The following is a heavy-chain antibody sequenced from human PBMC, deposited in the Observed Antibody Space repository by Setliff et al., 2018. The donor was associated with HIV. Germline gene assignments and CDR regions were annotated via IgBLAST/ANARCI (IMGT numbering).Heavy chain of an antibody. V-gene: IGHV4-59*01. J-gene: IGHJ4*02. CDR2: IYSSGST. Sequence: SETLSLTCTVSGGSISSYYWSWIRQPPGKGLEWIGYIYSSGSTNHNPSLKSRVTISVDTSKNQFSLNLSSVTAADTAVYYCARSLGTIWGYDYWGQGTLVTVSS. CDR3: ARSLGTIWGYDY. D-gene: IGHD3-9*01. CDR1: GGSISSYY.